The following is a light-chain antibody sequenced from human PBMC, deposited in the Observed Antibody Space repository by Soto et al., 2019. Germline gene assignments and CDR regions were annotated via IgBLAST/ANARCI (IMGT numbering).Light chain of an antibody. V-gene: IGKV3D-15*01. CDR1: QTLGNK. Sequence: EIVMTQSPATLSVSPGERATLSCRASQTLGNKLAWYQQKPGQAPRLLIYGASTRATGIPARFSGSGSGTDFTLTINSLQSEDFAIYYCQQHNAWPLTFGPGTKVDLK. CDR3: QQHNAWPLT. J-gene: IGKJ3*01. CDR2: GAS.